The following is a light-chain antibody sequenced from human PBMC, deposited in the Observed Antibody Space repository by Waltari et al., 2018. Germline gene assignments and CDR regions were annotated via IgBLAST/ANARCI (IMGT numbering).Light chain of an antibody. CDR2: YDN. CDR1: NIETKS. CDR3: QVWDDFIDSGV. Sequence: YVATQPPSVSVTPGQTATLTCGGENIETKSVNWYQQKPGQAPFLVMFYDNDRPAGIPERFSGSNSGNTATLTINWVEAGDEADYHCQVWDDFIDSGVFGGGTRLSVL. V-gene: IGLV3-21*04. J-gene: IGLJ3*02.